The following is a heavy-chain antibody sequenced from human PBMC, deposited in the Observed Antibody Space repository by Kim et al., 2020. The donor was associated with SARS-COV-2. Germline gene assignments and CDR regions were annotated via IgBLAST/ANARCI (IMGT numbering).Heavy chain of an antibody. CDR2: ISSSSSTI. CDR1: GFTFSSYS. V-gene: IGHV3-48*02. CDR3: ARNLLGNDDYNWFDP. D-gene: IGHD3-3*01. J-gene: IGHJ5*02. Sequence: GGSLRLSCAASGFTFSSYSMNWVRQAPGKGLEWVSYISSSSSTIYYADSVKGRFTISRDNAKNSLYLQMNSLRDEDTAVYYCARNLLGNDDYNWFDPWGQGTLVTVSS.